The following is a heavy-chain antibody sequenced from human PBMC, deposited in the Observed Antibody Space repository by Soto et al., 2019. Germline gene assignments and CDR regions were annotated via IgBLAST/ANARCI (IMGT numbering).Heavy chain of an antibody. CDR3: ARDGMPTVPRGWFDP. CDR1: GGSISSSNW. Sequence: QVQLQESGPGLVKPSGTLSLTCAVSGGSISSSNWWSWVRQPPGKGLEWIGEIYHSGSTNYNPSLQRRVTISVAQSKYRVTMKLSAVTAADTAVYYCARDGMPTVPRGWFDPWGQGALVTVSS. J-gene: IGHJ5*02. D-gene: IGHD4-17*01. CDR2: IYHSGST. V-gene: IGHV4-4*02.